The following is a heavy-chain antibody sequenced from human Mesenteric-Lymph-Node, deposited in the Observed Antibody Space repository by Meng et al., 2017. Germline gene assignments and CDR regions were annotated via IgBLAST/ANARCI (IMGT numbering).Heavy chain of an antibody. CDR2: IYHGVNI. CDR3: VRDTRRGGGWFDP. V-gene: IGHV4-30-2*01. CDR1: GDSITSGDYS. D-gene: IGHD3-10*01. J-gene: IGHJ5*02. Sequence: HESGSGLVRPSPTLSFTCAVSGDSITSGDYSWTWIRHPQGKGLEWIGYIYHGVNIYYTPSLRSRVTISVDKSRNQFSLKLTSVSAADTAVYYCVRDTRRGGGWFDPWGQGTLVTVSS.